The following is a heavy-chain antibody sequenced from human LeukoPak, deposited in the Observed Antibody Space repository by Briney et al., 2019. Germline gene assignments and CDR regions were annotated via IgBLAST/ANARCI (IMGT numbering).Heavy chain of an antibody. CDR3: ARDSNYYDSSGYYWNFDY. Sequence: ASVKVSCKASGYTFTSYGISWVRQAPGQGLEWMGWISAYNGNTNYAQKLQGRVTMTTDTSTSTAYMELRSLRSDDTAVYYCARDSNYYDSSGYYWNFDYWGQGTLVTDSS. V-gene: IGHV1-18*01. CDR1: GYTFTSYG. J-gene: IGHJ4*02. D-gene: IGHD3-22*01. CDR2: ISAYNGNT.